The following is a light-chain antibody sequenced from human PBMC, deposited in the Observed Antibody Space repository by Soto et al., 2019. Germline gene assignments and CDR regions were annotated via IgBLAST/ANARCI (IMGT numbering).Light chain of an antibody. CDR3: SSYTSSSTYV. CDR1: RSDVGGYNY. Sequence: QPVLNQPAYVSGPPGQSITISCTGTRSDVGGYNYVYWHQQHPGKAPKLMIYDVTSRPSGVSDRFSGSKSGNTASLTISGLQAEDEADYYCSSYTSSSTYVFGAGTKVTVL. V-gene: IGLV2-14*01. CDR2: DVT. J-gene: IGLJ1*01.